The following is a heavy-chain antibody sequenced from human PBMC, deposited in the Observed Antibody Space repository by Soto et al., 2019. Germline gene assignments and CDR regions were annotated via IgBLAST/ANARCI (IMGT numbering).Heavy chain of an antibody. V-gene: IGHV4-39*01. J-gene: IGHJ4*02. CDR3: ARRRTLYCSGGSCYRWSFDY. CDR2: IYYSGST. D-gene: IGHD2-15*01. Sequence: SETLSLTCTVSGGSISSSSYYWGWIRQPPGKGLEWIGSIYYSGSTYYNPSLKSRVTISVDTSKNQFSLKLSSVTAADTAVYYCARRRTLYCSGGSCYRWSFDYWGQGALVTVSS. CDR1: GGSISSSSYY.